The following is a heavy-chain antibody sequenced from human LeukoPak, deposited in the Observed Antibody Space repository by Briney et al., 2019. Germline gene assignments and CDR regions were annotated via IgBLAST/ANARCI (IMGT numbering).Heavy chain of an antibody. J-gene: IGHJ3*02. V-gene: IGHV3-11*01. CDR1: GFTFSGYY. D-gene: IGHD2-21*02. CDR2: ISSSGSTI. Sequence: GGSLRLSCAASGFTFSGYYMSWIRQAPGKGLEWVSYISSSGSTIYYADSVKGRFTISRDNAKNSLYLQMNSLRAEDTAVYYCTRDHCGGDCYPVNAFDIWGQGTMVTVSS. CDR3: TRDHCGGDCYPVNAFDI.